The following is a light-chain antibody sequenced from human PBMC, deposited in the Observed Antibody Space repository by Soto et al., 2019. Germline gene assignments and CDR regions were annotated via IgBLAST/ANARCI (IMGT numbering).Light chain of an antibody. CDR2: GAS. V-gene: IGKV3-15*01. CDR1: QSVSSN. Sequence: EIVMTHSPATLSVSPCERATLSASASQSVSSNLAWYQQKPGQAPRLLIYGASPRATGIPARFGGSGSGTVFTLTIGSLQSEDFGVYYCQQYNKWPWTFGQGTKVDIK. J-gene: IGKJ1*01. CDR3: QQYNKWPWT.